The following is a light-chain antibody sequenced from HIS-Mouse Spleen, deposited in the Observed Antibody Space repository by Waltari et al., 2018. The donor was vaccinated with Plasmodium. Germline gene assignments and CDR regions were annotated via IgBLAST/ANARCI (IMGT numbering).Light chain of an antibody. CDR1: SGHSSYA. J-gene: IGLJ2*01. CDR3: QTWGTGMGV. V-gene: IGLV4-69*01. CDR2: LNSDGSH. Sequence: QLVLTQSPSASASLGASVKLTCTLSSGHSSYAIAWHQQQPGKGPRYLMKLNSDGSHSKGDGVPDRFSGSSSGAERYLTISSRQSEDEADYYCQTWGTGMGVFGGGTKLTVL.